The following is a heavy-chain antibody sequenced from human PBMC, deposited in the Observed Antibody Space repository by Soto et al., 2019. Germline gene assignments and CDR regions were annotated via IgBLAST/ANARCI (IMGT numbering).Heavy chain of an antibody. D-gene: IGHD3-3*01. J-gene: IGHJ6*02. CDR2: MNPNSGNT. CDR3: DTISAPADDYYYYSGMDV. CDR1: GYTFTSYD. Sequence: QVQLVQSGAEVKKPGASVKVSCKASGYTFTSYDINWVRLATGQGLEWMGWMNPNSGNTGYAQKFQGRVTMTRNTSISTAYMELSSLRSEDTAVYYFDTISAPADDYYYYSGMDVWGQGTTVIVSS. V-gene: IGHV1-8*01.